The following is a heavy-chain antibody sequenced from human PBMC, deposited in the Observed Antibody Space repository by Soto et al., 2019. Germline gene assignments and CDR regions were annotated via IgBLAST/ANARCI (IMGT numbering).Heavy chain of an antibody. CDR2: IRATGGQT. D-gene: IGHD2-21*01. CDR1: GFTFRNFV. V-gene: IGHV3-23*01. CDR3: AQDRGWGVVSPSHDS. Sequence: EVQLLESGGGMVQPGGSLRLSCAASGFTFRNFVMSWVRQAPGKRLEWVSAIRATGGQTFYADSVKGRFTISRDNSKNMLYLQINSLRDEDTALYFCAQDRGWGVVSPSHDSWGQGTLVTVSS. J-gene: IGHJ4*02.